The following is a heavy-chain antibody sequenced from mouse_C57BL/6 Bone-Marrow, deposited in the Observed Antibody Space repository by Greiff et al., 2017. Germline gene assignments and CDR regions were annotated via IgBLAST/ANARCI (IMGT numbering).Heavy chain of an antibody. J-gene: IGHJ2*01. V-gene: IGHV1-52*01. CDR2: IDPSDSET. Sequence: VQLQQPGAELVRPGSSVKLSCKASDYTFTSYWMHWVKQRPIQGLEWIGNIDPSDSETHYNQKFKDKATLTVDKSSSTAYMQLSSLTSEDSAVYYCARRGSDSNYGDYWGQGTTLTVSS. CDR3: ARRGSDSNYGDY. CDR1: DYTFTSYW. D-gene: IGHD2-5*01.